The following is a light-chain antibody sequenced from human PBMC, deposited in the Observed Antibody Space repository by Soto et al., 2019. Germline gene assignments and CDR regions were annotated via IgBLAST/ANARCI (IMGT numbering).Light chain of an antibody. CDR3: SSYTSSSALAVV. CDR1: SSDVGGYNY. CDR2: DVS. V-gene: IGLV2-14*01. Sequence: QSVLTQPASVSGSPGQSITISCTGTSSDVGGYNYVSWYQQHPGKAPKLMIYDVSNRPSGVSNRFSGSKSGNTASLTISGLQAEDEAYYYCSSYTSSSALAVVFGGGTKLTVL. J-gene: IGLJ2*01.